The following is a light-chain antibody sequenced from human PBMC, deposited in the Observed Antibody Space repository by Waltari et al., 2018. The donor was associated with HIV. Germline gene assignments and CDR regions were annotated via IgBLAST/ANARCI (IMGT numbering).Light chain of an antibody. CDR3: SSYTGDNSVL. Sequence: QSITISCTGSSSDVGAYNFVSWYQQHPGKAPKVLIHEVSNRPSGVSNRFSASKSGNTASLTISGLQAEDEADYYCSSYTGDNSVLFGGGTKLSVV. CDR1: SSDVGAYNF. CDR2: EVS. J-gene: IGLJ3*02. V-gene: IGLV2-14*01.